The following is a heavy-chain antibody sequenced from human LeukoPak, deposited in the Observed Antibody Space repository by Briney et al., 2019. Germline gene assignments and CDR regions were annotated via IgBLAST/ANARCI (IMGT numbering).Heavy chain of an antibody. J-gene: IGHJ5*02. V-gene: IGHV4-39*07. Sequence: SETLSLTCTVSGGSISSSSYYWGWIRQPPGKGLEWIGSIYYSGSTYYNPSLKSRVTISVDTSKNQFSLKLSSVTAADTAVYYCARGRDTAMTWGQGTLVTVSS. CDR1: GGSISSSSYY. CDR3: ARGRDTAMT. D-gene: IGHD5-18*01. CDR2: IYYSGST.